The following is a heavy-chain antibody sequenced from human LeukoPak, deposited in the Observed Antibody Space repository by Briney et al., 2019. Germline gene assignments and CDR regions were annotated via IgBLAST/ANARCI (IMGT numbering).Heavy chain of an antibody. D-gene: IGHD2-15*01. J-gene: IGHJ4*02. CDR2: IRSDGSNK. CDR3: ARGDCSGGSCYLSLTTIDY. Sequence: GGSLRLSCAGSGFSFSSYGMHWVRQAPGKGLEWMAFIRSDGSNKYYADSVKGRFTISRDNAKNSRYLQMNSLRAEDTAVYYCARGDCSGGSCYLSLTTIDYWGQGTLVTVSS. V-gene: IGHV3-30*02. CDR1: GFSFSSYG.